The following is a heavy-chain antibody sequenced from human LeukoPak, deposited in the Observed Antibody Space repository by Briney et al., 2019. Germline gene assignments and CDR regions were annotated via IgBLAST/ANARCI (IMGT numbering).Heavy chain of an antibody. CDR2: IYHSGIT. J-gene: IGHJ4*02. D-gene: IGHD5/OR15-5a*01. Sequence: PSETLSLTCTVSGGSISSSSYYWGWIRQPPGKGLEWIGNIYHSGITYYNHFNSSLKSRVTISIDTSKNQFSLRLTSVTAADTAVYFCATLVSTRYYFDYWGQGTLVNVSS. CDR3: ATLVSTRYYFDY. CDR1: GGSISSSSYY. V-gene: IGHV4-39*01.